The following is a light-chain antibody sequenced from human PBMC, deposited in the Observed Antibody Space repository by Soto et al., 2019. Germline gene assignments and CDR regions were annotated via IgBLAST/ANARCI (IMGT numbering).Light chain of an antibody. Sequence: DTVMTQSPDSLAVSLGERATINCKSSQNVLYNSNNKNYLAWYQQKPGQPPKLLICWASTRESGVPDRFSGSGSGTDFTLTISSLQAEDVAVYYCQQYYSTPPTFGGGTKVEIK. CDR3: QQYYSTPPT. J-gene: IGKJ4*01. CDR2: WAS. V-gene: IGKV4-1*01. CDR1: QNVLYNSNNKNY.